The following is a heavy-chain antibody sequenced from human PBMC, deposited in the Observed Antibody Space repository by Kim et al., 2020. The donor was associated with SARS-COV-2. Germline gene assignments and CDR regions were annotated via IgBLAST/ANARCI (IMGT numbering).Heavy chain of an antibody. D-gene: IGHD6-6*01. CDR1: GYTFTSYD. J-gene: IGHJ5*02. CDR2: MNPNSGNT. Sequence: ASVKVSCKASGYTFTSYDINWVRQATGQGLEWMGWMNPNSGNTGYAQKFQGRVTMTRNTSISTAYMELSSLRSEDTAVYYCASFLSFEYSSSSRRNNWFDPWGQGTLVTVSS. V-gene: IGHV1-8*01. CDR3: ASFLSFEYSSSSRRNNWFDP.